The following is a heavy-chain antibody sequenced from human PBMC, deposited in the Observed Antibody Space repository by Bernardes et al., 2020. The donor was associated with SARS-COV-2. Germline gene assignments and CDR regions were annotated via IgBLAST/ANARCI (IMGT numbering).Heavy chain of an antibody. Sequence: VGSLSLSCAVSGFTFSDYGMTWVRQAPGKGLEWVSSIHEGTGAGPYYADSVKRRFTISRDTSKDTLYLQMSSLRAEDTARYYCGRGWFDTWGPGTLVTVSS. J-gene: IGHJ5*02. CDR2: IHEGTGAGP. CDR3: GRGWFDT. V-gene: IGHV3-23*01. CDR1: GFTFSDYG.